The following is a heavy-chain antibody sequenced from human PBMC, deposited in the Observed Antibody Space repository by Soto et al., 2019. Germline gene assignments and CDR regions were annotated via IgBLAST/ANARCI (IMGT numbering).Heavy chain of an antibody. D-gene: IGHD5-18*01. CDR3: ASGTAMVQALDY. CDR1: GGSISSYY. V-gene: IGHV4-59*01. Sequence: SETLSLTCTVSGGSISSYYWSWIRQPPGKGLEWIGYIYYSGSTNYNPSLKSRVTISVDTSKNQFSLKLSSVTAADTAVYYCASGTAMVQALDYWGHGTLVTVSP. J-gene: IGHJ4*01. CDR2: IYYSGST.